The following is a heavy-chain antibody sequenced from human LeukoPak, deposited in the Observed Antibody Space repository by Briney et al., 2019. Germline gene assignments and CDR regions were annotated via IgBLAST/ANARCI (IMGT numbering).Heavy chain of an antibody. CDR2: VYYSGST. J-gene: IGHJ6*02. Sequence: SETLSLTCTVSGGSISSYYWSWIRQPPGKGLEWIAYVYYSGSTNYNPSLKSRVTISVDTSKNQFSLKLSSVTAADTAVYYCERQWPYSSSSHYYGLDVWGQGTTVTVSS. V-gene: IGHV4-59*08. D-gene: IGHD6-6*01. CDR3: ERQWPYSSSSHYYGLDV. CDR1: GGSISSYY.